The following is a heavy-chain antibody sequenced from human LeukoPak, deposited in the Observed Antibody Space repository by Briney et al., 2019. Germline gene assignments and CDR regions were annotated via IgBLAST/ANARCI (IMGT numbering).Heavy chain of an antibody. Sequence: PSETLSLTCTVSGGSISSSSYYWGWIRQPPGKGLEWIGSIYYSGSTYYNPSLKSRVTISVDTSKNQFSLKLSSVTAADTAVYYCARLMRDPAIWFGELYYYYYMDVWGKGTTVTISS. V-gene: IGHV4-39*01. D-gene: IGHD3-10*01. J-gene: IGHJ6*03. CDR2: IYYSGST. CDR1: GGSISSSSYY. CDR3: ARLMRDPAIWFGELYYYYYMDV.